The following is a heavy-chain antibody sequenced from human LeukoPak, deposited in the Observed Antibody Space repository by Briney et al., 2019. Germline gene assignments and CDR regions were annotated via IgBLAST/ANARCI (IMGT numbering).Heavy chain of an antibody. V-gene: IGHV3-30*04. CDR1: GFTLSSYV. Sequence: PGGSLRLSCATSGFTLSSYVMHWVRQAPGKGLEWVAVLSYDGSNKYYADSVKGRFTISRDNSKNTLYLQMNSLRAEDTAVYYCAREGPGIAAAGISGSTYYFDYWGQGTLVTVSS. CDR2: LSYDGSNK. CDR3: AREGPGIAAAGISGSTYYFDY. D-gene: IGHD6-13*01. J-gene: IGHJ4*02.